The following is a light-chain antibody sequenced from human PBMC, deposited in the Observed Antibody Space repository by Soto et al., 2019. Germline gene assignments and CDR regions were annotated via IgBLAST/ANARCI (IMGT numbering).Light chain of an antibody. Sequence: QSVLTQPASVSGSPGQSITISCTGTSSDVGGYNYVSWYQQHPGKAPKLMIYDVSNRPSGVSNRFSGYKSGNTAYLTISLLQAEDEADYYYSSYTSSSTRVFGTGTKVTVL. CDR2: DVS. CDR3: SSYTSSSTRV. J-gene: IGLJ1*01. V-gene: IGLV2-14*01. CDR1: SSDVGGYNY.